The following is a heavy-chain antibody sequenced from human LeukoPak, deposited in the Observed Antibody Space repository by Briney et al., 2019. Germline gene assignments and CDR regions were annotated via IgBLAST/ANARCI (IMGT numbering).Heavy chain of an antibody. D-gene: IGHD6-19*01. Sequence: SETLSLTCTVSGGSISSYYWSWIRQPPGKGLEWIGYIYYSGSTYYNPSLKSRVTISVHTSKNQFSLKLSSVTAADTAVYYCARYYLQWLARSTNWFDPWGQGTLVTVSS. CDR3: ARYYLQWLARSTNWFDP. V-gene: IGHV4-59*01. CDR2: IYYSGST. CDR1: GGSISSYY. J-gene: IGHJ5*02.